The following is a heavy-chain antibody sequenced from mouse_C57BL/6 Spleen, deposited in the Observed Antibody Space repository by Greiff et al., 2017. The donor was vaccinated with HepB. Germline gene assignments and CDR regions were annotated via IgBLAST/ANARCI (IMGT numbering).Heavy chain of an antibody. CDR3: AREKTGTRYYYAMDY. V-gene: IGHV5-4*01. Sequence: EVQLVESGGGLVKPGGSLKLSCAASGFTFSSYAMSWVRQTPEKRLEWVATISDGGSYTYYPDNVKGRFTISRDNAKNNLYLQMSHLKSEDTAMYYCAREKTGTRYYYAMDYWGQGTSVTVSS. D-gene: IGHD4-1*01. J-gene: IGHJ4*01. CDR1: GFTFSSYA. CDR2: ISDGGSYT.